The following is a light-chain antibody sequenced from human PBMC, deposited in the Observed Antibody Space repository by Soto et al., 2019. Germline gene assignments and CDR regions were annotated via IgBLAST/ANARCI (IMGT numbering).Light chain of an antibody. CDR3: QQSFSAPRT. CDR1: QNIARY. Sequence: DIQMTQSPSSLSASVGDRVTVTCRASQNIARYLSWYQQKPGKAPKLLIYSASSLQTGVPSRFSGHESGTDFTLTISGLPPEDFATYYCQQSFSAPRTFGQGTKLEIQ. V-gene: IGKV1-39*01. J-gene: IGKJ2*01. CDR2: SAS.